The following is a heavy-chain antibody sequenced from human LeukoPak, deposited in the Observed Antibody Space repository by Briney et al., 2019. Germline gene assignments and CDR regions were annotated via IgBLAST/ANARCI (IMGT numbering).Heavy chain of an antibody. V-gene: IGHV3-23*01. CDR2: ITGSGGST. J-gene: IGHJ4*02. Sequence: GGSLRLSCVASGFTFSNYAMNWVRQAPGKGLQWVSGITGSGGSTYHADSVKGRFTISRDNSKNMLYLEMNSLRAEDTAVYYCVKDRTWSSSSWNFDYWGQGTLVTVSS. CDR1: GFTFSNYA. CDR3: VKDRTWSSSSWNFDY. D-gene: IGHD6-13*01.